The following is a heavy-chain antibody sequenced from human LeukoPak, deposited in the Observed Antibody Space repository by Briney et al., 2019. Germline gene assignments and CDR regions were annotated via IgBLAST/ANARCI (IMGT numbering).Heavy chain of an antibody. CDR3: ARRLADHNGFNP. CDR1: GGSISSNGYY. Sequence: PSETLSLTCTVSGGSISSNGYYWGWIRQPPGKGLEFIGGMLYSGSTYYNPSLKSRVTIAVDTSTNQFSLKLSSWTSATAAVNYCARRLADHNGFNPWGRGTLVTVSP. V-gene: IGHV4-39*01. D-gene: IGHD5-24*01. CDR2: MLYSGST. J-gene: IGHJ5*02.